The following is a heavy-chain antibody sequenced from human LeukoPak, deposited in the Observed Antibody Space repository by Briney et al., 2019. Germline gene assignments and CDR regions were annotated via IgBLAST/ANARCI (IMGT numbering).Heavy chain of an antibody. D-gene: IGHD5-18*01. CDR2: ISYDGSIK. J-gene: IGHJ4*02. V-gene: IGHV3-30*04. CDR3: AKHVDSGYTPPGFDY. Sequence: PGGSLRLSCAASGFTFSSYAMHWVRQAPGKGLEWVAAISYDGSIKYSADSVKGRFTISRDNSKNTLYLQMNSLRAEDTAVYYCAKHVDSGYTPPGFDYWGQGTLVTVSS. CDR1: GFTFSSYA.